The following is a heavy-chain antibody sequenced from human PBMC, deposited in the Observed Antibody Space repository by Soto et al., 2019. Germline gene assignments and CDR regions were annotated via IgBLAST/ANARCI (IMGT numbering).Heavy chain of an antibody. CDR1: GYTFTSYD. D-gene: IGHD6-13*01. CDR3: ASPLYSSSWYYYYYGMDV. V-gene: IGHV1-8*01. Sequence: QVQLVQSGAEVKKPGASVKVSCKASGYTFTSYDINWVRQATGQGLEWMGWMNPNSGNTGYAQKFQGRVTMTRNTSISTDYMELSSLRSEDTAVYYCASPLYSSSWYYYYYGMDVWGQGTTVTVSS. CDR2: MNPNSGNT. J-gene: IGHJ6*02.